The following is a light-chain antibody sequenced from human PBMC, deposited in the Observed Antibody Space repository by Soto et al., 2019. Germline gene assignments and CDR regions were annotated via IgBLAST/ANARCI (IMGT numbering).Light chain of an antibody. CDR1: NSDVGGYNY. Sequence: QSVLTQPASVTGSPGQSINISCTGTNSDVGGYNYVSWYQQHPGKAPELMIYEVSHRPSGVSNRFSGSKSDNTASLTISGLQAEDEADYYCSSYTSISTLYVFGTGTKVTVL. CDR3: SSYTSISTLYV. CDR2: EVS. J-gene: IGLJ1*01. V-gene: IGLV2-14*01.